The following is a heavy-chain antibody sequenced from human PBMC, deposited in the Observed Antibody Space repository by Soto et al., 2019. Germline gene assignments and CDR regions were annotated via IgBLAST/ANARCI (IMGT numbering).Heavy chain of an antibody. D-gene: IGHD2-2*01. Sequence: SETLSLTCAVYGGSFSGYYWSWIRQPPGKGLEWIGEINHSGSSNCNPSLESRVTISVDTSKNQFSLKLSSVTAADTAVYYCARGGVGYCSSTNCPYAYNWFDPWGQGTLVTVSS. J-gene: IGHJ5*02. CDR3: ARGGVGYCSSTNCPYAYNWFDP. CDR1: GGSFSGYY. V-gene: IGHV4-34*01. CDR2: INHSGSS.